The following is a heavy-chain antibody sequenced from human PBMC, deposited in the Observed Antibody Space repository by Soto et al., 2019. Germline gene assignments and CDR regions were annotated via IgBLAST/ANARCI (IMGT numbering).Heavy chain of an antibody. Sequence: EVQLVESGGGLVQPGGSLRLSCAASGFTFSSYEMNWVRQAPGKGLEWVSYISSSGSTIYYADSVKGRFTISRDNAKNSLYLQMNSLRAEDTAVYYCARDGKVAATQGYYYYYGMDVWGQGTTVTVSS. D-gene: IGHD2-15*01. V-gene: IGHV3-48*03. J-gene: IGHJ6*02. CDR2: ISSSGSTI. CDR3: ARDGKVAATQGYYYYYGMDV. CDR1: GFTFSSYE.